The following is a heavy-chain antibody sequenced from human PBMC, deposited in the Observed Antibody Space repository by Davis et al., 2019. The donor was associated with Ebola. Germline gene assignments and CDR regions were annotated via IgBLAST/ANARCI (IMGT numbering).Heavy chain of an antibody. V-gene: IGHV4-59*01. CDR1: GGSISSYY. Sequence: SETLSLTCTVSGGSISSYYWSWIRQPPGKGLEWIGYIYYSGSTNYNPSLKSRVTISVDTSKNQFSLKLNSVTAADTAVYYCASTYGAGSYWYFEHWGQGTLITVSS. CDR3: ASTYGAGSYWYFEH. J-gene: IGHJ4*02. D-gene: IGHD3-10*01. CDR2: IYYSGST.